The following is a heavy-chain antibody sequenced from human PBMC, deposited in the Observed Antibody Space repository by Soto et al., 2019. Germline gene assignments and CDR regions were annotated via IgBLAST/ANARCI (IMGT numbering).Heavy chain of an antibody. D-gene: IGHD3-16*01. CDR1: GGTFSSYA. V-gene: IGHV1-69*01. CDR3: ASSYYDYVWGSYNTATDFDY. CDR2: IIPILGTA. Sequence: QVQLVQSGAEVKKPGSSVKVSCKASGGTFSSYAISWVRQAPGQGLEWMGGIIPILGTANYAQKFQGRVTITADESTSTAYMELSSLRCEDTAVYYCASSYYDYVWGSYNTATDFDYWGQGTLVTVSS. J-gene: IGHJ4*02.